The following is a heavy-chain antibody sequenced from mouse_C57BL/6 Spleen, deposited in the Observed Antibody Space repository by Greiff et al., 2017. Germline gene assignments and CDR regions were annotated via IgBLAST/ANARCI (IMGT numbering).Heavy chain of an antibody. J-gene: IGHJ2*01. CDR2: ISSGSSTI. CDR3: ARRELLTGTGFDY. CDR1: GFTFSDYG. Sequence: EVKLVESGGGLVKPGGSLKLSCAASGFTFSDYGMHWVRQAPEQGLEWVAYISSGSSTIYYADPVKGRFTISRDNANNTLFLQMTSLRSEDTAVYYCARRELLTGTGFDYWGQGTTLTVSS. V-gene: IGHV5-17*01. D-gene: IGHD4-1*01.